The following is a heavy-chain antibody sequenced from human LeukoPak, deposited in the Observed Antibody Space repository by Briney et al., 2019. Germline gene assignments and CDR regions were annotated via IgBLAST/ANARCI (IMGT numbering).Heavy chain of an antibody. V-gene: IGHV4-39*07. D-gene: IGHD4-17*01. J-gene: IGHJ6*03. CDR1: GCSISSSSYY. CDR3: ARVEYGDYYYYYYMDV. CDR2: IYYSGST. Sequence: SETLSLTCTVSGCSISSSSYYWRWIRQPPGKGLEWIGSIYYSGSTYYNQSLKSRVTISVDTSKNQFSLKLSSVPAADTAVYYCARVEYGDYYYYYYMDVWGKGTTVTVSS.